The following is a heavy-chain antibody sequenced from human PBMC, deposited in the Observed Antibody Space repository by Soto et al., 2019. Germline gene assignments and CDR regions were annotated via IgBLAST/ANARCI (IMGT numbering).Heavy chain of an antibody. CDR2: IVVGSGNT. D-gene: IGHD1-26*01. V-gene: IGHV1-58*01. CDR3: AAGRDRREGYYYYGMDV. Sequence: ASVKVSCKASGFTFTSSAVQWVRQARGQRLEWIGWIVVGSGNTNYAQKFQERVTITRDMSTSTAYMELSSLRSEDTAVYYCAAGRDRREGYYYYGMDVWGQGTMVTVSS. J-gene: IGHJ6*02. CDR1: GFTFTSSA.